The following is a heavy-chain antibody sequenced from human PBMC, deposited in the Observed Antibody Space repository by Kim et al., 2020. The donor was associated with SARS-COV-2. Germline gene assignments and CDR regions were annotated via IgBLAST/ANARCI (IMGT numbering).Heavy chain of an antibody. J-gene: IGHJ4*02. CDR3: ARDPPDY. V-gene: IGHV3-7*01. CDR2: DGSEI. Sequence: DGSEIYYLDSVKGRFTISRDNAKNSLILQMNGLRAEDTAVYYCARDPPDYWGQGTLVTVSS.